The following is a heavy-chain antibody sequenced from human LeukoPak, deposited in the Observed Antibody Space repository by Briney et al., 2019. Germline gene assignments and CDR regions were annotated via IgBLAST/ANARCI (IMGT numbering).Heavy chain of an antibody. CDR3: ARIRDGYNDAYDI. CDR2: INPGGGNT. V-gene: IGHV1-46*01. Sequence: GASVKVSCTASGYTFTNYYIHWVRQAPGQGLEWMGLINPGGGNTNYAQNFQGRVTMTRDTSASTVYMELSSLRSEDTAIYYCARIRDGYNDAYDIWGQGTVVTVPS. D-gene: IGHD5-24*01. CDR1: GYTFTNYY. J-gene: IGHJ3*02.